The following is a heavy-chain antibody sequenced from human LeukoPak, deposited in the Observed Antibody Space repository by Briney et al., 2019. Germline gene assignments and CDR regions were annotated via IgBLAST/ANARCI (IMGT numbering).Heavy chain of an antibody. CDR2: IKSRTDGETA. D-gene: IGHD3-22*01. Sequence: GGSLRLSCAASGFTFSNAWMAWVRQVPGKGLEWLGRIKSRTDGETADYAAPVRGRFFISRDDRKDTLYVEINSLKTEDTGIYYCTIVLRPYRGSGYRNWFDPWGRGTLVTVSS. CDR1: GFTFSNAW. J-gene: IGHJ5*02. V-gene: IGHV3-15*01. CDR3: TIVLRPYRGSGYRNWFDP.